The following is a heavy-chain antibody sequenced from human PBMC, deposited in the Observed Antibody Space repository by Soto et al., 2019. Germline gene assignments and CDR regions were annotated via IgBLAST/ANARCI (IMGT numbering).Heavy chain of an antibody. CDR2: ISASNGNT. V-gene: IGHV1-18*04. J-gene: IGHJ4*02. CDR3: AREALGYSYGAFDY. D-gene: IGHD5-18*01. CDR1: GYTFTNYV. Sequence: QVHLVQSGAEVKKPGASVKVSCKASGYTFTNYVFSWVRQAPGQGLERMGWISASNGNTNYAQRLQGRVTMTTDSSTDTAYMELRSLRSDDTAVYYCAREALGYSYGAFDYWGQGTLVTVSS.